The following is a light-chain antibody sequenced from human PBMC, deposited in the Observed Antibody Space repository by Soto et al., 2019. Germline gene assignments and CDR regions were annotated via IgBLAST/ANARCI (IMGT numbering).Light chain of an antibody. CDR1: QSVSSN. Sequence: EIVMMQSPATLSVSPGERATLSCRASQSVSSNLAWYQQKPGQAPRLLIYGASTRATDIPARFSGSGSGTEFTLTISSLQSEDFAVYYCQQYNNWPRTFGQGTRWIS. CDR2: GAS. V-gene: IGKV3-15*01. CDR3: QQYNNWPRT. J-gene: IGKJ1*01.